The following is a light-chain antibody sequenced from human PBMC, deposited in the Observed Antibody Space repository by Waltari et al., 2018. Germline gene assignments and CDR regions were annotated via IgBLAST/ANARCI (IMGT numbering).Light chain of an antibody. CDR1: QSINTW. V-gene: IGKV1-5*03. Sequence: IQMTQPPSTLSGSVGDRGTIPCRASQSINTWLAWYQQKPGKAPRLLIYKASTLENGVPSRFSGSGSGTDFTLTIDSLQPDDFATYYCQQYNNYSRRAFGQGTKVEVK. CDR2: KAS. CDR3: QQYNNYSRRA. J-gene: IGKJ1*01.